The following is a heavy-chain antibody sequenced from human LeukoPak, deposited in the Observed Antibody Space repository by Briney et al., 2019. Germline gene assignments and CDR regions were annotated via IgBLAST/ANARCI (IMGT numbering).Heavy chain of an antibody. D-gene: IGHD5/OR15-5a*01. J-gene: IGHJ4*02. V-gene: IGHV3-11*05. CDR3: ARGDGVYVY. CDR2: INGSSSDT. Sequence: GGSLRLSCAASGFTFSDYYMTWIRQAPGRGLEWISYINGSSSDTKYADSVKGRFTISRDNAKNSLHLLMNSLRAEDTAVYYCARGDGVYVYWGQGTLVTVSS. CDR1: GFTFSDYY.